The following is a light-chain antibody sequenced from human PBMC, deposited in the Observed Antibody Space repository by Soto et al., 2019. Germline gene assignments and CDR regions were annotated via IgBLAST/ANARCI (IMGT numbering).Light chain of an antibody. CDR3: RQYGSSPYT. Sequence: EIVLTQSPGTLSLSPGERATLSCRASQSVSSSYLAWYQQKPGQAPRVLIYGASSRATGMPDRFGGSGSGTDFTLTISRLEPEDFAVYYCRQYGSSPYTFGQGTKLEIK. CDR2: GAS. J-gene: IGKJ2*01. V-gene: IGKV3-20*01. CDR1: QSVSSSY.